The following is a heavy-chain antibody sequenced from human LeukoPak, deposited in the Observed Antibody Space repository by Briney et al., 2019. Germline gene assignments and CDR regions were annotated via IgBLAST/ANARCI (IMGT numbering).Heavy chain of an antibody. V-gene: IGHV4-59*01. J-gene: IGHJ3*02. Sequence: SETLSLTCTVSDGSFSTYYWNWIRQPPGKGLEWTGNIFYSGSTNYNPSLKSRVTISVNTSKNQFSLRLISVTAADTAVYYCARDDRLGPAIPRDGFDIWGQGTMVTVSS. CDR2: IFYSGST. CDR1: DGSFSTYY. D-gene: IGHD2-21*02. CDR3: ARDDRLGPAIPRDGFDI.